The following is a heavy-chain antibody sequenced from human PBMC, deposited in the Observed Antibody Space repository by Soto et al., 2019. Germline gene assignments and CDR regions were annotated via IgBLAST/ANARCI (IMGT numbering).Heavy chain of an antibody. CDR1: GGSISSSSYY. CDR2: IYYSGST. D-gene: IGHD3-3*01. J-gene: IGHJ5*02. CDR3: ARQDIIYDFWSGYYTGIWFDP. Sequence: SETLSLTCTVSGGSISSSSYYWGWIRQPPGKGLEWIGSIYYSGSTYYNPSLKSRVTISVDTSKNQFSLKLSSVTAADTAVYYCARQDIIYDFWSGYYTGIWFDPWGQGTLVTISS. V-gene: IGHV4-39*01.